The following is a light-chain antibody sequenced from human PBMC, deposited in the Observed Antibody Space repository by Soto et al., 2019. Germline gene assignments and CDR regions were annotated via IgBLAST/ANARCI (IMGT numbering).Light chain of an antibody. CDR1: TGAATSGHY. CDR2: DTS. CDR3: LLYYSETVV. Sequence: QTVVTQEPSLIVSPGGTVTLTCGSSTGAATSGHYPHWFQQKPDQAPRTLIYDTSIKHSWTPARFSGSLLGGKAALTLSGAQPADEADYYCLLYYSETVVFGGGTKVTVL. V-gene: IGLV7-46*01. J-gene: IGLJ2*01.